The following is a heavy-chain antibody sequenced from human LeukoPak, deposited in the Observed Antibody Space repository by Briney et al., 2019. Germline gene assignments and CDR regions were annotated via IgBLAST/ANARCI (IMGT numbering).Heavy chain of an antibody. V-gene: IGHV3-23*01. CDR2: ISGSGGST. J-gene: IGHJ2*01. CDR1: GFTFRSYA. Sequence: PGGSLRLSCAASGFTFRSYAMSWVRQAPGKGLEWVSAISGSGGSTYYADSVKRRFTISRDNSKNTLYLQMNSLRAEDTAVYYCAKSGYSSGWYFDYWGRGTLVTVSS. CDR3: AKSGYSSGWYFDY. D-gene: IGHD6-19*01.